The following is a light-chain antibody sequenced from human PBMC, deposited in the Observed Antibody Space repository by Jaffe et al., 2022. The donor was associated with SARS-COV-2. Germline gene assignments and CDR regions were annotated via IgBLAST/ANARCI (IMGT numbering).Light chain of an antibody. V-gene: IGKV3-11*01. CDR2: DAS. CDR1: QTVSSY. CDR3: QHRDNWPIT. J-gene: IGKJ5*01. Sequence: EIVLTQSPATLSLSPGERATLSCRASQTVSSYFAWYQQKPGQAPRLLIYDASHRATGIPARFSGSGSGTDFTLTISSLEPEDFAVYYCQHRDNWPITFGQGTRLEIK.